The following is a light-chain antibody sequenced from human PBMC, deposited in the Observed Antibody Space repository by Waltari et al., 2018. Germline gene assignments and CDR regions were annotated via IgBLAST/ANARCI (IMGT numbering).Light chain of an antibody. CDR1: SSDVGGYNY. J-gene: IGLJ2*01. Sequence: QSALTQPRSVSGSPGQSVTISCTGTSSDVGGYNYVPWYQQLPGKAPKPIIYEINKRPSGAPDRFSGSKSGNTASLTISGLQAEDEADYYCCSYTASNILLFGGGTKLTVL. CDR3: CSYTASNILL. CDR2: EIN. V-gene: IGLV2-11*01.